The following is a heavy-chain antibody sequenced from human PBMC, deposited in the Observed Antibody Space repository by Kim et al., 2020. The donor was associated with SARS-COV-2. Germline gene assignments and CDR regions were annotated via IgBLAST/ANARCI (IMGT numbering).Heavy chain of an antibody. CDR3: AIAAYYYDSSGLVFDY. J-gene: IGHJ4*02. Sequence: SLKSRVTISVDTSKNQFSLKLSSVTAADTAVYYCAIAAYYYDSSGLVFDYWGQGTLVTVSS. D-gene: IGHD3-22*01. V-gene: IGHV4-61*02.